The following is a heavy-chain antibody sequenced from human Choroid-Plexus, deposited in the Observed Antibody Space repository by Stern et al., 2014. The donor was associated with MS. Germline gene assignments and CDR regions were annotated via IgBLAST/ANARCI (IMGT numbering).Heavy chain of an antibody. CDR3: AKGGSGSFLV. J-gene: IGHJ4*02. D-gene: IGHD1-26*01. V-gene: IGHV3-30*10. Sequence: VQLVESGGGLVQPGGSLRLSCAASGFVFRRYALHWVRQAPGKGLEWVASISYDGRAKYYTDPVKGLFTSSSANLNHTVHQDSNSLRLEDTAVDYCAKGGSGSFLVWGQGSLVTVSS. CDR1: GFVFRRYA. CDR2: ISYDGRAK.